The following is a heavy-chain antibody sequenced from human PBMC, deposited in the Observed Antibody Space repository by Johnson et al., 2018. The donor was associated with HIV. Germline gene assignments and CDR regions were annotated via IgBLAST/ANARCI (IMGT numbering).Heavy chain of an antibody. J-gene: IGHJ3*02. CDR3: AKVRYYDRDAFDI. V-gene: IGHV3-23*04. CDR2: ISGSGGSK. Sequence: VQLVESGGGVVQPGGSLRLSCAASGFTFYNYAMSWVRQTPGKGLEWVSSISGSGGSKYYADSAKGRFTISRDNSKNTLYLQMNSLRAEDTAVHYCAKVRYYDRDAFDIWGPGTLVTVSS. D-gene: IGHD3-22*01. CDR1: GFTFYNYA.